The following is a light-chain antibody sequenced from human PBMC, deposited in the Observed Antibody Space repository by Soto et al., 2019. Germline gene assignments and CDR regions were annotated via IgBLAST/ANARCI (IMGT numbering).Light chain of an antibody. CDR2: DAS. CDR1: QSVGMY. J-gene: IGKJ4*01. Sequence: EVVLTQSPATLSLSPGERATLSCRASQSVGMYLAWYQHKPGQAPRLLIYDASNRATGIPARFSGSGSGTDFTLTISSLEPGDFAVYYCQHRYSWPLTFGGGTRVEIK. CDR3: QHRYSWPLT. V-gene: IGKV3-11*01.